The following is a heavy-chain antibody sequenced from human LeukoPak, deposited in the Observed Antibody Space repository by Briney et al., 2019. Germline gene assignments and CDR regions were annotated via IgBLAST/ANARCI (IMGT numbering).Heavy chain of an antibody. Sequence: GGSLRLSCAASGFTFSNYWVHWVRQAPGKGLVWVSRINRDGSTTKYADSVKGRFTVSRDNAKNTLNLQMNSLRAEDTASYYCANQSPDYAIGPSYGSFNIWGQGTMVTVSS. CDR2: INRDGSTT. CDR1: GFTFSNYW. J-gene: IGHJ3*02. D-gene: IGHD3-9*01. CDR3: ANQSPDYAIGPSYGSFNI. V-gene: IGHV3-74*03.